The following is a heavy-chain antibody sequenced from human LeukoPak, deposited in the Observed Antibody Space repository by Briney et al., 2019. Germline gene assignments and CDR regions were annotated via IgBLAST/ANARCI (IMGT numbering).Heavy chain of an antibody. J-gene: IGHJ4*02. D-gene: IGHD6-19*01. V-gene: IGHV3-48*04. CDR3: ARVSFTSAWSFDY. Sequence: GGSLRLSCTDSGFSFTSYGMNWVRQAPGKGLEWVSYISSTSGTIQYADSVNGRFTISRDNAKNSLYLQIDGLRAEDTAVYYCARVSFTSAWSFDYWGPGTLVTVSS. CDR2: ISSTSGTI. CDR1: GFSFTSYG.